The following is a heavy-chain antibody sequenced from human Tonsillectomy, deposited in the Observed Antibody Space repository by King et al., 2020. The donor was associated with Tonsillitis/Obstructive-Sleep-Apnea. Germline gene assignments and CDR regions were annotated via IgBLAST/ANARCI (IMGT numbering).Heavy chain of an antibody. CDR2: IYPGDSDT. J-gene: IGHJ4*02. V-gene: IGHV5-51*03. CDR3: AGNEAVRYGALDY. CDR1: GYSFTSYW. D-gene: IGHD4-17*01. Sequence: VQLVESGAEVKKPGASLKISCKGSGYSFTSYWIGWVRQMPGKGLEWMGIIYPGDSDTRYSPSFQGQVTISADKSISTAYLQWSSLKASGTAMYYCAGNEAVRYGALDYWGQGTLVTVSS.